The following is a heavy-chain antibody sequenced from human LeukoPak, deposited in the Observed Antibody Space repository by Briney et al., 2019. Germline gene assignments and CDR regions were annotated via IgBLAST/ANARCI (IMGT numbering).Heavy chain of an antibody. D-gene: IGHD3-10*01. CDR3: ARGLTIVRGVIGILDY. Sequence: QTLSLTCAVSGDSVSSNDAAWNWIRQSPSRGLEWLGRTYYRSKWYYDYAVSVKSRMTINPDTSKNQFSLQLNSVTPEDTAVYYCARGLTIVRGVIGILDYWGQGTLVTVSS. V-gene: IGHV6-1*01. CDR1: GDSVSSNDAA. CDR2: TYYRSKWYY. J-gene: IGHJ4*02.